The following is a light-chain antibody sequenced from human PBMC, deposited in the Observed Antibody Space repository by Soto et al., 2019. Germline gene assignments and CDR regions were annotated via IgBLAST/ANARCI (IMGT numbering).Light chain of an antibody. Sequence: DIQMTQSPSSLSASVGDRVTITCRTSQSIDNYLNWYQQKPGKAPTLLISAASTLQSGVPSRFSGSGKGTHFTLSISDLRPEDFATYYCQQTYAAPLTFGGGTKVDIK. V-gene: IGKV1-39*01. CDR3: QQTYAAPLT. J-gene: IGKJ4*01. CDR2: AAS. CDR1: QSIDNY.